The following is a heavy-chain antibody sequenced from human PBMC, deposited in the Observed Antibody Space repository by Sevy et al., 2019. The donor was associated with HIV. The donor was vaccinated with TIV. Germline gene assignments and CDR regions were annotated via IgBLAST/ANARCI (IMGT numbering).Heavy chain of an antibody. CDR2: IYTGGIT. D-gene: IGHD2-8*02. V-gene: IGHV3-53*01. Sequence: LSLTCAASGFTVSNNYMSWVRQAPGKGLEWVSVIYTGGITYYVDSVEGRFTMSRDDSKNTVYLEMNNLSAEDTAIYYCARDHGGVQDWYFDLWGRGTLVTVSS. J-gene: IGHJ2*01. CDR3: ARDHGGVQDWYFDL. CDR1: GFTVSNNY.